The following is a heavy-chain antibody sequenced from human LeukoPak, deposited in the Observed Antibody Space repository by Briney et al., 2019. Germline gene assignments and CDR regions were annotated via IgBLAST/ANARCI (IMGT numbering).Heavy chain of an antibody. D-gene: IGHD4-23*01. CDR2: INHSGGT. V-gene: IGHV4-39*07. Sequence: SETLSLTCTVSGGSISSSSYYWSWTRQPPGKGLEWIAEINHSGGTNKNPSLKSRLTISVDTSKNQFSLKLSSVTAADTAVYYCARRTEVVYPNWFDPWGQGTLVTVSS. CDR3: ARRTEVVYPNWFDP. CDR1: GGSISSSSYY. J-gene: IGHJ5*02.